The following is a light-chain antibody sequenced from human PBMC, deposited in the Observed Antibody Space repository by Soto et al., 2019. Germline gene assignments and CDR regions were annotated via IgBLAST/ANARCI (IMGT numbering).Light chain of an antibody. J-gene: IGLJ3*02. Sequence: QSVLTQPPSVSGAPGQRVTISCTGSSSNIGAGYDVHWYQQLPGTAPKLLIYGNSNRPSGVPDRFSGSKSDTSASLAITGLQAEDEAHYYCQSYDSSLSGWVFGGGNKVTVL. CDR2: GNS. CDR1: SSNIGAGYD. CDR3: QSYDSSLSGWV. V-gene: IGLV1-40*01.